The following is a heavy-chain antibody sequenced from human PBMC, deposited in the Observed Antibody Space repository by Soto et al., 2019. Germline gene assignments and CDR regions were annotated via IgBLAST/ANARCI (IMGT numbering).Heavy chain of an antibody. CDR2: IYYSGST. J-gene: IGHJ3*02. D-gene: IGHD6-13*01. Sequence: SETLSLTCTVSGGCISSYYWSWIRQPPGKGLEWIGYIYYSGSTNYNPSLKSRVTISVDTSKNQFSLKLSSVTAADTAVYYCARDRGQQLVLSYDAFDIWGQGTMVTVSS. CDR3: ARDRGQQLVLSYDAFDI. CDR1: GGCISSYY. V-gene: IGHV4-59*01.